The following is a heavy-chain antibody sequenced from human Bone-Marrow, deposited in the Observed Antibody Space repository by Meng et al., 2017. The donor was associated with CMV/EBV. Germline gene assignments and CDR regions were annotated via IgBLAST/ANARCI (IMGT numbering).Heavy chain of an antibody. D-gene: IGHD3-10*01. V-gene: IGHV3-66*02. CDR2: IYSGGST. J-gene: IGHJ6*02. CDR1: GFTVSSNY. CDR3: ARDLTMVRGVIIRDNYYYGMDV. Sequence: GGSLRLSCAASGFTVSSNYMSWVRQAPGKGLEWVSVIYSGGSTYYADSVKGRFTISRDNSKNTLYLQMNSLRAEDTAVYYCARDLTMVRGVIIRDNYYYGMDVWGQGTTVTVSS.